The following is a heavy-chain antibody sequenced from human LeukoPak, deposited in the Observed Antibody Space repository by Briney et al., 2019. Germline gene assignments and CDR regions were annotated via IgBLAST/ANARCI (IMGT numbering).Heavy chain of an antibody. D-gene: IGHD3-3*01. Sequence: SETLSLTCAVYGGSFSGYYWSWIRQPPGKGLEWIGEINHSGSNNYNPSLKSRVTISVDTSKNQFSLKLSSVTAADTAVYYCARGIPSYYDFWSGQRGTYWFDPWGQGTLVTVSS. J-gene: IGHJ5*02. CDR3: ARGIPSYYDFWSGQRGTYWFDP. CDR2: INHSGSN. V-gene: IGHV4-34*01. CDR1: GGSFSGYY.